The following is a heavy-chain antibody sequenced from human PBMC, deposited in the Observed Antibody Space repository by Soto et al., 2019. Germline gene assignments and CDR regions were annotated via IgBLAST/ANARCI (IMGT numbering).Heavy chain of an antibody. CDR1: GYSFTSYW. V-gene: IGHV5-51*01. D-gene: IGHD1-7*01. CDR3: ARQSHNWNYHIDY. Sequence: GESLKISCKGSGYSFTSYWIGWVRQMPGKGLEWMGIIYPGDSDTRYSPSFQGQVTISADKSISTAYLQWSSLKASDTAMYCCARQSHNWNYHIDYWRQRTLVTVSS. CDR2: IYPGDSDT. J-gene: IGHJ4*02.